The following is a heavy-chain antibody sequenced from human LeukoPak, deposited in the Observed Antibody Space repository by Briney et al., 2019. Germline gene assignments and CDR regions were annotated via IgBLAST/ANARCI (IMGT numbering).Heavy chain of an antibody. CDR2: IVRQGDNDAT. D-gene: IGHD3-9*01. J-gene: IGHJ4*02. CDR1: GLTFSGSG. V-gene: IGHV3-73*01. CDR3: AGDYNFLTGLNY. Sequence: GGSLRLSCAASGLTFSGSGIHWVCQASGKGLEWLGRIVRQGDNDATRYAASLKGKFTISRVDSRNTAYLQMNSLKTEDTAVYYCAGDYNFLTGLNYWGQGTLVTVSS.